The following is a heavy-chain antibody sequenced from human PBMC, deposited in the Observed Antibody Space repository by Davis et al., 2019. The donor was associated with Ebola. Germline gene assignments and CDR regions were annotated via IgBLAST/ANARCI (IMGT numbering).Heavy chain of an antibody. CDR3: ARGRAVQGLIYFDY. D-gene: IGHD3-16*01. CDR1: GFTFSSYW. J-gene: IGHJ4*02. V-gene: IGHV3-7*01. CDR2: IKQDGSEK. Sequence: GGSLRLSCAAFGFTFSSYWMSWVRQAPGKGLEWVANIKQDGSEKYYVDSVKGRFTISRDNAKTSLYLQMNSLRAEDTAVYYCARGRAVQGLIYFDYWGQGTLVTVSS.